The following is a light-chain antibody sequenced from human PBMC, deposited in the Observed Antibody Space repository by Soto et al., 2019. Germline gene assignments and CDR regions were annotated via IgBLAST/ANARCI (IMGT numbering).Light chain of an antibody. J-gene: IGKJ1*01. CDR1: QSISNNIY. CDR3: QQYGVSSPGT. V-gene: IGKV3-20*01. CDR2: DDS. Sequence: EIMLTQSPPTLSASPAELAALXCSASQSISNNIYLAWYQQKPGQDPRLLIYDDSSRASGVPDRCSGSGSGTDFTLPISRLEPEDSAVYFCQQYGVSSPGTFGQGTKVDIK.